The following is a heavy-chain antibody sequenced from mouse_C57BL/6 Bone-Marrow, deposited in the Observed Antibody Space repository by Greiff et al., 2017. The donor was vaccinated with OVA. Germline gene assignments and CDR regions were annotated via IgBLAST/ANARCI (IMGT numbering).Heavy chain of an antibody. CDR2: INPSSGYT. Sequence: QVQLQQSGAELARPGASVKMSCKASGYTFTSYTMHWVKQRPGQGLEWIGYINPSSGYTKYNQKFKDKATLTADKSSSTAYMQLSSLTSEDSAVYYCARMEGWLLRGYWGQGTTLTVSS. CDR3: ARMEGWLLRGY. V-gene: IGHV1-4*01. D-gene: IGHD2-3*01. CDR1: GYTFTSYT. J-gene: IGHJ2*01.